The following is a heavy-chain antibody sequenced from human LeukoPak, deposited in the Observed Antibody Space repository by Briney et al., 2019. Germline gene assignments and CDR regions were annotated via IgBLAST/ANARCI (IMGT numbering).Heavy chain of an antibody. V-gene: IGHV4-39*07. Sequence: PSETLSLTCTVSGGSIISGGSYWGWIRQPPGKGLEWVGSISYSGITYYKPSLKSRVSTSVDTSRNQFSLRLSSLTAADTAVYYCSRRDCSRSNCFYWYFDVWGRGTLLTVSS. CDR2: ISYSGIT. D-gene: IGHD2-2*01. J-gene: IGHJ2*01. CDR1: GGSIISGGSY. CDR3: SRRDCSRSNCFYWYFDV.